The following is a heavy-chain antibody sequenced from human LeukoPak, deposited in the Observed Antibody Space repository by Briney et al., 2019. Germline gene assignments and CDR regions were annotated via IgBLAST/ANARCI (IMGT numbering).Heavy chain of an antibody. Sequence: ASVKVSCKASGYTFTGYYMHWVRQAPGQGLEWMGWINPNSGATNYGQKFQGRVTMTRDTSISIAYMELSNLRSDDTAVYYCARAGVWDSSDTSGYHNGAFDIWGQGTMVTVSS. J-gene: IGHJ3*02. CDR3: ARAGVWDSSDTSGYHNGAFDI. CDR2: INPNSGAT. CDR1: GYTFTGYY. D-gene: IGHD3-22*01. V-gene: IGHV1-2*02.